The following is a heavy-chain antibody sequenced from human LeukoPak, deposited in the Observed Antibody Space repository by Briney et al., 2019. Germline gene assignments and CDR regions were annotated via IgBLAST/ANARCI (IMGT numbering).Heavy chain of an antibody. CDR2: INHSGST. CDR3: ARGSGDGYNYNWFDP. Sequence: PSETLSLTCAVYGGSFSGYYWSWIRQPPGKGLEWIGEINHSGSTNYNPSLKSRVTISVDTSKNQFSLKLSSVTAADTAVYYCARGSGDGYNYNWFDPWRQGTLVTVSS. V-gene: IGHV4-34*01. D-gene: IGHD5-24*01. J-gene: IGHJ5*02. CDR1: GGSFSGYY.